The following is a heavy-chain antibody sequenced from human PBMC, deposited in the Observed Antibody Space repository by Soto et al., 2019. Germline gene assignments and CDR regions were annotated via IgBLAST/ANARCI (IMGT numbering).Heavy chain of an antibody. J-gene: IGHJ4*02. CDR1: GSSIKDFY. Sequence: PSETLSLTCSVSGSSIKDFYWSWIRQAPGKGLEWIGNVYCTGSIEYNPSLKSRVTISVDTWENRFSLKMTSVTAADTAVYYCAREDLGTAAGTIDYWGQGTLVTVSS. V-gene: IGHV4-59*12. CDR2: VYCTGSI. D-gene: IGHD6-13*01. CDR3: AREDLGTAAGTIDY.